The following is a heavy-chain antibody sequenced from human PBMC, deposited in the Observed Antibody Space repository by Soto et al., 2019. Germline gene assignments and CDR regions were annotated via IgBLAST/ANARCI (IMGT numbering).Heavy chain of an antibody. CDR3: ARDRNSGVLDWFDP. D-gene: IGHD6-19*01. CDR1: GYTFSNYG. Sequence: QVQLVQSGAEVKKPGASVQVSCKASGYTFSNYGIHWVRQAPGQMRERRGWINAGNGNTQYSQKFQGRVTISRDTSATTAYMELSSLRSEDTAVYYWARDRNSGVLDWFDPWGQGTLVTVSS. V-gene: IGHV1-3*01. CDR2: INAGNGNT. J-gene: IGHJ5*02.